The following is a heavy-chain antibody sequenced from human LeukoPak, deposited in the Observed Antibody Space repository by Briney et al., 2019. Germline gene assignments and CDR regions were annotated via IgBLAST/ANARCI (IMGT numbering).Heavy chain of an antibody. CDR2: IYTSGST. J-gene: IGHJ6*03. CDR3: ARYVRSGYSYGYEGYYYYMDV. CDR1: GGSISSGSYY. D-gene: IGHD5-18*01. Sequence: PSETLSLTCTVSGGSISSGSYYWSWIRQPAGKGLEWIGRIYTSGSTNYNPSLKSRVTISVDTSKNQFSLKLSSVTAADTSVYYCARYVRSGYSYGYEGYYYYMDVWGKGTTVTISS. V-gene: IGHV4-61*02.